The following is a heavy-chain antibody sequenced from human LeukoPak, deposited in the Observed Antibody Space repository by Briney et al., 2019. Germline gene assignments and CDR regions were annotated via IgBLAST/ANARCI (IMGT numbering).Heavy chain of an antibody. CDR2: IRYDGSNK. Sequence: PGGSLRLSCAASGFTFSSYGMHWVRQAPGKGLKWVAFIRYDGSNKYYADSVKGRFTISRDNSKNTLYLQMNSLRAEDTAVYYCAKGSKEVVFTRDHYMDVWGKGTTVTMSS. V-gene: IGHV3-30*02. J-gene: IGHJ6*03. CDR3: AKGSKEVVFTRDHYMDV. D-gene: IGHD3-22*01. CDR1: GFTFSSYG.